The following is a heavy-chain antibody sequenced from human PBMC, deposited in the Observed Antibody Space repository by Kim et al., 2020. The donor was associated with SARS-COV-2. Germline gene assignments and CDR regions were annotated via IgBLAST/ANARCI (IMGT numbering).Heavy chain of an antibody. CDR1: GFTFDDYA. Sequence: GGSLRLSCAASGFTFDDYAMHWVRQAPGKGLEWVSGISWNSGSIGYADSVKGRFTISRDNAKNSLYLQMNSLRAEDTALYYCAKDMGFGELLGPIPGSYYYYGMDVWGQGTTVTVSS. J-gene: IGHJ6*02. CDR3: AKDMGFGELLGPIPGSYYYYGMDV. V-gene: IGHV3-9*01. CDR2: ISWNSGSI. D-gene: IGHD3-10*01.